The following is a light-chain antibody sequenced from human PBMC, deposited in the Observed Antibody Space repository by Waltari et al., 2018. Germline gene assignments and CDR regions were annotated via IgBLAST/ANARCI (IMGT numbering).Light chain of an antibody. CDR2: DVS. J-gene: IGLJ3*02. Sequence: QSALTQPASVSGSPGQSITISCTGTSSDVGGSNYVSWYQQHPGKVPKLMIYDVSNRPSGVSKRFSGSKSGNTASLTISGLQAEDEADYYCSSYTSSSTRVFGGGTKLTVL. CDR1: SSDVGGSNY. V-gene: IGLV2-14*03. CDR3: SSYTSSSTRV.